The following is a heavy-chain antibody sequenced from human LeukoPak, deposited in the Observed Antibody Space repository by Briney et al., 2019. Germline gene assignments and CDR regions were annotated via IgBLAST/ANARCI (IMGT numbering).Heavy chain of an antibody. V-gene: IGHV3-48*03. Sequence: GGSLRLSCAASGFTFSSYEMNWVRQAPGKGLEWVSYISSSGSTIYYADSVKGRFTISRDNSKNTLYLQMNSLRAEDTAVYYCAKEGYSSGWYADRGYFDYWGQGTLVTVSS. J-gene: IGHJ4*02. CDR2: ISSSGSTI. CDR3: AKEGYSSGWYADRGYFDY. CDR1: GFTFSSYE. D-gene: IGHD6-19*01.